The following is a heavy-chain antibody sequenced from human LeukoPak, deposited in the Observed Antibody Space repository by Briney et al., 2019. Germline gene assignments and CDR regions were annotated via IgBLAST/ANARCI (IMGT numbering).Heavy chain of an antibody. V-gene: IGHV3-74*01. CDR2: INSDGSST. CDR3: ARVGYYYYYGMDV. J-gene: IGHJ6*02. Sequence: GGSLRLSCAASGFTFSSYWMHWVRQAPGKGLVWVSRINSDGSSTSYADSVKGRFTISRDNAKNTLYLQMNSLRAEDTAVYYCARVGYYYYYGMDVWGQGTTVTVSS. CDR1: GFTFSSYW.